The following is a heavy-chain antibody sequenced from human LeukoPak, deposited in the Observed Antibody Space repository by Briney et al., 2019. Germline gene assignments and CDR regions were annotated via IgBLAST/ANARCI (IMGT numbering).Heavy chain of an antibody. CDR2: IRSKAYGGTT. V-gene: IGHV3-49*03. Sequence: LSLTCAVYGGSFSGYYWSWIRQPPGKGLEWVGFIRSKAYGGTTEYAASVRGRFTISRDDSKSIAYLQMNSLKTEDTAVYYCTRLRGYYYDSPFDYWGQGTLVTVSS. CDR1: GGSFSGYY. D-gene: IGHD3-22*01. J-gene: IGHJ4*02. CDR3: TRLRGYYYDSPFDY.